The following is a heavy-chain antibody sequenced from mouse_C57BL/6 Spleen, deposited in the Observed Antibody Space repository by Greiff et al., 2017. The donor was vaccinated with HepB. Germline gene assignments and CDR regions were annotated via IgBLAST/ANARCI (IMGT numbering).Heavy chain of an antibody. V-gene: IGHV1-64*01. CDR3: ARGDFYWFFDY. D-gene: IGHD1-1*01. CDR2: IHPNSGST. CDR1: GYTFTSYW. J-gene: IGHJ2*01. Sequence: QVQLQQSGAELVKPGASVKLSCKASGYTFTSYWMHWVKQRPGQGLEWIGMIHPNSGSTNYNEKFKSKATLTVDKSSSTAYMQLSSLTSEDSAVYYCARGDFYWFFDYWGQGTTLTVSS.